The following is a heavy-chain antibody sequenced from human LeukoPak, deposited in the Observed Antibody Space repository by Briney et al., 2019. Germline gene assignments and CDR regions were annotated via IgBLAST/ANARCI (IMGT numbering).Heavy chain of an antibody. D-gene: IGHD1-26*01. Sequence: SVKVSCKASGGTFSSYAISWVRQAPGQGLEWMGRIIPIFGTANYAQKFQGRVTITTDESTSTAYMELSSLRSEDTAVYYCARVSSYRGPNHYMDVWGKGTTVTVSS. CDR1: GGTFSSYA. CDR3: ARVSSYRGPNHYMDV. CDR2: IIPIFGTA. J-gene: IGHJ6*03. V-gene: IGHV1-69*05.